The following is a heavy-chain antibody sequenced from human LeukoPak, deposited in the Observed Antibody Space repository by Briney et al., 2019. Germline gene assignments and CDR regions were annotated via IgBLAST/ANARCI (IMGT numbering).Heavy chain of an antibody. Sequence: ASVKVSCKVSGYTLTELSMHWVRQTPGKGLEWMGGFDPEDGETIYAQKFQGRVTMAEDTSTDTTYMELSSLRSEDTAVYYCATNLATVVTPAYYWGQGTLVTVSS. CDR1: GYTLTELS. CDR3: ATNLATVVTPAYY. CDR2: FDPEDGET. V-gene: IGHV1-24*01. J-gene: IGHJ4*02. D-gene: IGHD4-23*01.